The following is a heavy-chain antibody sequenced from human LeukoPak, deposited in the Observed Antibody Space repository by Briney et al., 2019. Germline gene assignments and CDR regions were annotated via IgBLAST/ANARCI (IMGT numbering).Heavy chain of an antibody. J-gene: IGHJ3*02. CDR2: ISGSGGST. CDR1: GLTFSSYA. V-gene: IGHV3-23*01. Sequence: GGSLRLSCAASGLTFSSYAMSWVRQAPGKGLEWVSAISGSGGSTYYADSVKGRFTISRDNSKNTLYLQMNSLRAEDTAVYYCAKADGGSLGGTDAFDIWGQGTMVTVSS. D-gene: IGHD4-23*01. CDR3: AKADGGSLGGTDAFDI.